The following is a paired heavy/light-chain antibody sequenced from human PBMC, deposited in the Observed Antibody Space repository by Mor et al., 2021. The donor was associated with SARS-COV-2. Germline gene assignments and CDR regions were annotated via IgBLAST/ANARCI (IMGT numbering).Light chain of an antibody. CDR3: LLYSGGAYV. CDR2: STS. CDR1: TGAVTSGYY. Sequence: QTVVTQEPSLTVSPGGTVTLTCASSTGAVTSGYYPSWFQQKPGQAPRTLIYSTSNRHSWTPARFSGSLLGGKAALTLSGVQPEDEAEYYCLLYSGGAYVFGTGTKVTVL. V-gene: IGLV7-43*01. J-gene: IGLJ1*01.
Heavy chain of an antibody. J-gene: IGHJ4*02. CDR3: ARDFYYIGSGSYGTGYFDY. V-gene: IGHV3-33*01. CDR1: GFTFSSYG. Sequence: QVQLVESGGGVVQPGRSLRLSCAASGFTFSSYGMHWVRQGPGRGLEWVAVIWDDGSIKYYADSVKGRFTISRDNSKNTLYLQMNSLTADDTAVYYCARDFYYIGSGSYGTGYFDYWGQGTLVTVSS. CDR2: IWDDGSIK. D-gene: IGHD3-10*01.